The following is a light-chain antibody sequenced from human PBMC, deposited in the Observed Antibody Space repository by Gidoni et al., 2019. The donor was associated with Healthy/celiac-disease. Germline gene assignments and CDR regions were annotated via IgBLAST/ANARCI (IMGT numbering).Light chain of an antibody. CDR1: QSISSY. J-gene: IGKJ2*01. Sequence: DIQMTQSPSSLSASVGDRVTITCRASQSISSYLNWYQQKPGKAHKLLIYAASSLQSGVPSRFSGSGSGTDFTLTISSLQPEDFATYYCQQSYSTGVTFGQGTKLEIK. CDR2: AAS. CDR3: QQSYSTGVT. V-gene: IGKV1-39*01.